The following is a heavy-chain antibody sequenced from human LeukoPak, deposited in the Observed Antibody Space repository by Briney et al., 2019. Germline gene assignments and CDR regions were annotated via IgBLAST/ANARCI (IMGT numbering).Heavy chain of an antibody. V-gene: IGHV3-23*01. D-gene: IGHD5-12*01. J-gene: IGHJ4*02. CDR3: AKGAYDYVELGYFDY. CDR1: GFSFSNYA. Sequence: GGSLRLSCAASGFSFSNYAMSWVRQAPGKGLEGVSLIFSSSGSTLYADSVKGRFTISRDNSKNTLYLQMNSLTAEDTAVYYCAKGAYDYVELGYFDYWGQGTLVTVSS. CDR2: IFSSSGST.